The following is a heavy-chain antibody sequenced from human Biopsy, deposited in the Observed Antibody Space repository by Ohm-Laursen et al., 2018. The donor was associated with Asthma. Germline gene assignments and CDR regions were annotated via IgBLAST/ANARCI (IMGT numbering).Heavy chain of an antibody. CDR2: MYHSGSP. D-gene: IGHD3-22*01. CDR1: GGSITSSSYY. V-gene: IGHV4-39*01. J-gene: IGHJ4*02. Sequence: SETLSLTCIVSGGSITSSSYYWGWIRQPPGKGMEWIGSMYHSGSPYYHPSLKSRATISVDTSKNQLSLKMSSVTAADTAVYFCVRHQYSSSWSIFDYWGQGALVTVSS. CDR3: VRHQYSSSWSIFDY.